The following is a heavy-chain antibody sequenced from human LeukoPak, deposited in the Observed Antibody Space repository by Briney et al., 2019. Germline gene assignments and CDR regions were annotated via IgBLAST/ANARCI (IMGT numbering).Heavy chain of an antibody. CDR1: GGSISIYY. J-gene: IGHJ4*02. CDR3: ARARFGVASYYFDY. V-gene: IGHV4-59*01. Sequence: SETLSLTCTVSGGSISIYYWSWIRQPPGKGLEWIGHIYNSGSTNYSPSLKSRVTISVDTSKNQFSLKLSSVTAADTAVYYCARARFGVASYYFDYWGQGTLVTVSS. CDR2: IYNSGST. D-gene: IGHD3-3*01.